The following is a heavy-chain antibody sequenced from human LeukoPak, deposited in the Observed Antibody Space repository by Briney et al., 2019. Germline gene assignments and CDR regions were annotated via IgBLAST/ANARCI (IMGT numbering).Heavy chain of an antibody. V-gene: IGHV3-23*01. CDR2: ISGSGGGT. J-gene: IGHJ4*02. Sequence: GGSLRLSCVVSGITVSNYGMSWVRQAPGKGLEWVAGISGSGGGTHYADSVKGRFTISRDNPRNTLYLQMNSLRAEDTAVYFCAKRGVVIRVILVGFHKEAYYFESWGQGALVTVSS. CDR3: AKRGVVIRVILVGFHKEAYYFES. D-gene: IGHD3/OR15-3a*01. CDR1: GITVSNYG.